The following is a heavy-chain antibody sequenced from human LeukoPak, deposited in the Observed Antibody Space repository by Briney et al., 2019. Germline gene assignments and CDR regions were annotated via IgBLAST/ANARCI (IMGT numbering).Heavy chain of an antibody. V-gene: IGHV3-7*01. CDR1: GFTFSSYW. D-gene: IGHD3-9*01. J-gene: IGHJ4*02. CDR3: ARDDWARTAY. CDR2: IKQDGSEK. Sequence: GGSPRLSCVASGFTFSSYWMSWVRQAPGKGLEWVANIKQDGSEKYYVDSVKGRITISRDNAKNSLYLQMNSLRAEDTAVYYCARDDWARTAYWGQGTLVTVSS.